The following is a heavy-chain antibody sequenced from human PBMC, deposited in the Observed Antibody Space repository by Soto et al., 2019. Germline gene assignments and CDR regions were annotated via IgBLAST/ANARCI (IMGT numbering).Heavy chain of an antibody. CDR2: IYYSGST. CDR3: ARDGFCTSTTCRVGNWFDP. D-gene: IGHD2-2*01. V-gene: IGHV4-59*12. CDR1: GGSISSYY. J-gene: IGHJ5*02. Sequence: SETLSLTCTVSGGSISSYYWSWIRQPPGKGLEWIGHIYYSGSTNYNPSLKSRVTMSVDTSKNQFSLKLPSVTAADTAMYYCARDGFCTSTTCRVGNWFDPWGQGTPVTVSS.